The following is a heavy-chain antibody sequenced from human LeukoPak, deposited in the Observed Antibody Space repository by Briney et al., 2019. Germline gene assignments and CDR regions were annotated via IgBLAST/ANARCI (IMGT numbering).Heavy chain of an antibody. D-gene: IGHD2-15*01. CDR2: ISAYNGNT. CDR1: GGTFSSYA. CDR3: ARDYCSGGSCYYYYMDV. V-gene: IGHV1-18*01. J-gene: IGHJ6*03. Sequence: GASVKVSCKASGGTFSSYAISWVRQAPGQGLEWMGWISAYNGNTNYAQKLQGRVTMTTDTSTSTAYMELRSLRSDDTAVYYCARDYCSGGSCYYYYMDVWGKGTTVTISS.